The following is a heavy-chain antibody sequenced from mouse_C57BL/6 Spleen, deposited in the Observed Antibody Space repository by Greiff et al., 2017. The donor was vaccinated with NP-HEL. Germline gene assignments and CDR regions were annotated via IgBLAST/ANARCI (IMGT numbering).Heavy chain of an antibody. V-gene: IGHV1-69*01. CDR2: IDPSDSYT. J-gene: IGHJ4*01. D-gene: IGHD2-5*01. CDR1: GYTFTSYW. Sequence: QVQLKQPGAELVMPGASVKLSCKASGYTFTSYWMHWVKQRPGQGLEWIGEIDPSDSYTNYNQKFKGKSTLTVDKSSSTAYMQLSSLTSEDSAVYYCARAYYSNYHYAMDYWGQGTSVTVSS. CDR3: ARAYYSNYHYAMDY.